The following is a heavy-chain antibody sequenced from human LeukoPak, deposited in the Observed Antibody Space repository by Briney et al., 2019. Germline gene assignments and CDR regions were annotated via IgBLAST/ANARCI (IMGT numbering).Heavy chain of an antibody. D-gene: IGHD2-2*01. Sequence: SETLSLTCTVSGGSISSGDYYWSWFRQPAGKGLEWIGRIHSSGSTRYNPSLKSRVTISVDTSKNQFSLKLSSVTAADTAVYYCASQLLVGYFDYWGQGTLVTVSS. CDR3: ASQLLVGYFDY. V-gene: IGHV4-61*02. CDR2: IHSSGST. CDR1: GGSISSGDYY. J-gene: IGHJ4*02.